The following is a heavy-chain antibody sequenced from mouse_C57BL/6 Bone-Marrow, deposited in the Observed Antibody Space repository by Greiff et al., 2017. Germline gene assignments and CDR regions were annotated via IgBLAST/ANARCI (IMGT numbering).Heavy chain of an antibody. CDR1: GYTFTSYW. J-gene: IGHJ3*01. D-gene: IGHD1-1*01. Sequence: VQLQQSGAELAKPGASVKLSCKASGYTFTSYWMHWVKQRPGQGLEWIGYIYPGSGYTKYNQKFKDKATLTADKSSSTAYMQLSSLTYEDSAVYYCARPPAGYGSGPWFAYWGQGTLVTVSA. CDR2: IYPGSGYT. V-gene: IGHV1-7*01. CDR3: ARPPAGYGSGPWFAY.